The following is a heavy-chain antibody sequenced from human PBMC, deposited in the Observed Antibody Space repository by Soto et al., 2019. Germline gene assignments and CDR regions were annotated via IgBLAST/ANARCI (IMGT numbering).Heavy chain of an antibody. CDR2: INHSGST. V-gene: IGHV4-34*01. CDR3: ARANRMSWSGYYRAWWFDP. D-gene: IGHD3-3*01. Sequence: SETLSLTXAVYGGSFSGYYWSWIRQPPGKGLEWIGEINHSGSTNYNPSLKSRVTISVDTSKNQFSLKLSSVTAADTAVYYCARANRMSWSGYYRAWWFDPWGQGTLVTVSS. J-gene: IGHJ5*02. CDR1: GGSFSGYY.